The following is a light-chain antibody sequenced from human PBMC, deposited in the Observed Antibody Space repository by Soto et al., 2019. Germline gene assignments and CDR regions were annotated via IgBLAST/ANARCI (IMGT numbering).Light chain of an antibody. CDR1: QGISND. Sequence: DIQMTQSPSSLSASIGDRVTISCRASQGISNDLAWYQQKPGKVPYLLIYAASTSHSGVPSRFRGSGSGTDFTLTISSLQPEAVATYYCQNYNSAPRTFGQGTKVDI. V-gene: IGKV1-27*01. CDR2: AAS. J-gene: IGKJ1*01. CDR3: QNYNSAPRT.